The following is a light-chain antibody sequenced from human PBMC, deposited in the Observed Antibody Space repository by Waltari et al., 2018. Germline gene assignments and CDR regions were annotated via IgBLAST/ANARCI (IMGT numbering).Light chain of an antibody. CDR1: GSNIGRNH. CDR3: GTWDGSLTVGV. CDR2: ETN. V-gene: IGLV1-51*02. J-gene: IGLJ2*01. Sequence: QSVLTQPPSVSAAPGQKVTISCSGSGSNIGRNHVSWYQQVPGTAPKLLIYETNKRPPGSPDRFSGSKSGPSATLGITGLQAGDEASYYCGTWDGSLTVGVFGGGTVLTVL.